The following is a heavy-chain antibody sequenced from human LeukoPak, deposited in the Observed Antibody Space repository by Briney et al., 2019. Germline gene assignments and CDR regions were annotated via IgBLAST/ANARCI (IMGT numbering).Heavy chain of an antibody. CDR1: GFIFSDAW. CDR2: IKSKYDGETT. V-gene: IGHV3-15*01. D-gene: IGHD1-1*01. Sequence: GGSLRLSCVASGFIFSDAWMSWVRQAPGKGLEWVCRIKSKYDGETTDYAAPLKGRFTISRDDSKNTLYVQINSLRTEDTGVYYCTTGYWDAWHDGYWGQGTLVTVSS. J-gene: IGHJ4*02. CDR3: TTGYWDAWHDGY.